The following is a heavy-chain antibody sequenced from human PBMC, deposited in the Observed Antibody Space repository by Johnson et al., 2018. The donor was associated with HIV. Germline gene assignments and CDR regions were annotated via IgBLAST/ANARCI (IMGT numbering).Heavy chain of an antibody. CDR2: IWYDGSNK. J-gene: IGHJ3*02. CDR3: AREGFVVLPAAMRLFAFDI. CDR1: GFTFSSYG. V-gene: IGHV3-33*01. D-gene: IGHD2-2*01. Sequence: QVQLVESGGGVVQPGGSLRLSCAASGFTFSSYGMHWVRQAPGKGLEWVAVIWYDGSNKYYADSVKGRFTISRDNSKNTLYLQMNSLRAEDTAVYYCAREGFVVLPAAMRLFAFDIWGQGTMVTVSS.